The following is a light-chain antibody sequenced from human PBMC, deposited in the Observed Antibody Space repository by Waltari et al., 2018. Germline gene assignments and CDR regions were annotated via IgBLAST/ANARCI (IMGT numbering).Light chain of an antibody. J-gene: IGLJ2*01. CDR2: QDS. V-gene: IGLV3-1*01. CDR1: KLGDKY. Sequence: SYELTQPPSVSVSPGQTASITCSGDKLGDKYACWYQQKPGQSPVLVIYQDSKRPSGIPERVSGSNSGNTATLTISGTQAMDEADYYCQAWDSSPLFGGGTKLTVL. CDR3: QAWDSSPL.